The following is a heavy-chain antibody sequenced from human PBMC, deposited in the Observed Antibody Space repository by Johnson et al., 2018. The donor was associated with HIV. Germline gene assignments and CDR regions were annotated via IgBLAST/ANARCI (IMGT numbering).Heavy chain of an antibody. V-gene: IGHV3-30*18. CDR2: ISYDGGDK. Sequence: QVQLVESGGGVVRPGGSLRLSCAASGFTFNDYGMSWVRQAPGKGLGWVAVISYDGGDKYYADSVKGRFTISRDNSKSTLYLQMNSRRAEDTAVYYCAKDQWELSRGAFDIWGQGTMVTVSS. CDR1: GFTFNDYG. D-gene: IGHD1-26*01. CDR3: AKDQWELSRGAFDI. J-gene: IGHJ3*02.